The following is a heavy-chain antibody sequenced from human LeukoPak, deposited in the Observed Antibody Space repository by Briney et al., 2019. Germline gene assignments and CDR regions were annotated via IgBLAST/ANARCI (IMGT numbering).Heavy chain of an antibody. Sequence: LGESLKISCKASGYSFISHWIGWVRQMPGKGLEWMGIIYPADSDTRYSPSFQGQVTISADKSISTAYMELSRLRSDDTAVYYCARDRSLEQLVLGFRNWFDPWGQGTLVTVSS. D-gene: IGHD6-13*01. CDR3: ARDRSLEQLVLGFRNWFDP. V-gene: IGHV5-51*01. J-gene: IGHJ5*02. CDR2: IYPADSDT. CDR1: GYSFISHW.